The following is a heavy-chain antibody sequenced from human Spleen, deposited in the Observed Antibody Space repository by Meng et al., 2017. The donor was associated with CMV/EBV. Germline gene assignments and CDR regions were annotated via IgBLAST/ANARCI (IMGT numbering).Heavy chain of an antibody. D-gene: IGHD3-3*01. Sequence: ASVKVSCKASGYTFSAYFIHWVRQAPGQGLEWIGWINPNSGGTNYAQKFQGRVTMTRDTSISTAYMELSRLRSDDTAVYYCARDAGRVVIDYYGMDVWGQGTTVTVSS. CDR1: GYTFSAYF. CDR3: ARDAGRVVIDYYGMDV. V-gene: IGHV1-2*02. CDR2: INPNSGGT. J-gene: IGHJ6*02.